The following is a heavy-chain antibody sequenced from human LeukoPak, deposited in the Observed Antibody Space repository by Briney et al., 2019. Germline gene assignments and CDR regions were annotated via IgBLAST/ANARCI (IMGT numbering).Heavy chain of an antibody. CDR2: IYYSGST. CDR3: ARYCSSTSCSTGIYCFDY. CDR1: GGSLSSGDYY. V-gene: IGHV4-30-4*01. D-gene: IGHD2-2*01. Sequence: PSQTLSLTCTVSGGSLSSGDYYWSWIRQPPGKALEGIGYIYYSGSTYYNPSLKSRVTISVDTSKNQFSLKLSSVTAADTAVYYCARYCSSTSCSTGIYCFDYWGQGTLVTVSS. J-gene: IGHJ4*02.